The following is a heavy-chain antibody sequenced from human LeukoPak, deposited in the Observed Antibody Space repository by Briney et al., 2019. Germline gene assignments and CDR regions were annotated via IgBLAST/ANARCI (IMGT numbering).Heavy chain of an antibody. Sequence: ASVKVSCKASGYTFTGYYMHWVRQAPGQGLEWMGWINPNSGGTNYAQKFQGWVTMTRDTSISTAYMELSRLRSDDTAVYYCARGAYYYDSSGYYDYFDYWGQGTLVTVSS. J-gene: IGHJ4*02. D-gene: IGHD3-22*01. CDR2: INPNSGGT. V-gene: IGHV1-2*04. CDR1: GYTFTGYY. CDR3: ARGAYYYDSSGYYDYFDY.